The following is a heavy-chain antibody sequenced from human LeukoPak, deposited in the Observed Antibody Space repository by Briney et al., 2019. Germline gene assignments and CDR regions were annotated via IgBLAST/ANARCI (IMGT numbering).Heavy chain of an antibody. D-gene: IGHD3-3*01. CDR1: GFTFDDYA. Sequence: GGSLRLSCAASGFTFDDYAMHWVRQAPGKGLEWVSGISWNSGSIGYADSVKGRFTISRDNAKNSLYLQMNSLRAEDMALYYCAKDARPDYDFWSGYPIFDYWGQGTLVTVSS. CDR3: AKDARPDYDFWSGYPIFDY. CDR2: ISWNSGSI. V-gene: IGHV3-9*03. J-gene: IGHJ4*02.